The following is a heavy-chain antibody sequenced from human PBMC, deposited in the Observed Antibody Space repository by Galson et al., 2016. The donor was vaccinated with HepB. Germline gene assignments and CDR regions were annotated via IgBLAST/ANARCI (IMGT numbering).Heavy chain of an antibody. J-gene: IGHJ4*02. CDR2: IYSGGSA. CDR1: GDSVSRDY. CDR3: ARDQGSGNYYRGAS. D-gene: IGHD3-10*01. Sequence: ETLSLTCTVSGDSVSRDYWSWIRQPAGKGMEWLGRIYSGGSATYNPSLKSRVTMSIDTSKNHFSLQLTSVTAADTALYYCARDQGSGNYYRGASWGQGILVSVTS. V-gene: IGHV4-4*07.